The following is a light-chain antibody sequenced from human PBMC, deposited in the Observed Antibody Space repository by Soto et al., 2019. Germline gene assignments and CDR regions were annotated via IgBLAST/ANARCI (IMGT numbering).Light chain of an antibody. V-gene: IGLV2-14*01. Sequence: QSALTQPASVSGSPGQSITIACTGTSSDIGGYNFVSWYQQHLGKAPKLLIYDVGNRPSGVSNRFSGSKSGNTASLTISGLQAEDEAHYYCNSYRTVSTYVFGTGTKVTVL. CDR3: NSYRTVSTYV. J-gene: IGLJ1*01. CDR2: DVG. CDR1: SSDIGGYNF.